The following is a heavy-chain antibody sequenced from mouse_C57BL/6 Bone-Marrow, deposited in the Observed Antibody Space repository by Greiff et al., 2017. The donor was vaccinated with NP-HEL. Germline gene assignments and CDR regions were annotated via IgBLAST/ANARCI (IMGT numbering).Heavy chain of an antibody. CDR2: ISSGGSYT. CDR1: GFTFSSYG. CDR3: ARLGGY. D-gene: IGHD4-1*01. V-gene: IGHV5-6*01. J-gene: IGHJ2*01. Sequence: EVHLVESGGDLVKPGGSLKLSCAASGFTFSSYGMSWVRQTPDKRLEWVATISSGGSYTYYPDSVKGRFTISRDNAKNTLYLQMSSLKTEDTDMYYGARLGGYWGQGTTLTVSS.